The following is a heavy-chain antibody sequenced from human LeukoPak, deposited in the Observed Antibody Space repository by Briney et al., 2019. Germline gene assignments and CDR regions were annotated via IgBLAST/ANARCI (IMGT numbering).Heavy chain of an antibody. CDR1: GFTFSSYG. CDR2: IRYDGSNK. CDR3: ARHLSLMT. J-gene: IGHJ4*02. V-gene: IGHV3-30*02. Sequence: GGSLRLSCAASGFTFSSYGMHWVRQAPGKGLEWVAFIRYDGSNKYYADSVKGRFTTSRDNAKNSLYLQMNSLRAEDTAVYYCARHLSLMTWGQGTLVTVSS. D-gene: IGHD3-16*01.